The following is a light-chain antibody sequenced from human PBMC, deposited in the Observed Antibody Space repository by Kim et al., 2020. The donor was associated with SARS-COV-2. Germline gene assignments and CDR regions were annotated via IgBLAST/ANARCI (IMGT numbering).Light chain of an antibody. CDR1: QTIGDY. CDR3: QQTYTTLHS. V-gene: IGKV1-39*01. Sequence: SASEGDKVSITCRASQTIGDYLNWYQQKPGKAPQLRIYGASTLQSGVPSRFSGSGSGADFTLTINSVQREDIATYYCQQTYTTLHSFGQGTKLEI. J-gene: IGKJ2*03. CDR2: GAS.